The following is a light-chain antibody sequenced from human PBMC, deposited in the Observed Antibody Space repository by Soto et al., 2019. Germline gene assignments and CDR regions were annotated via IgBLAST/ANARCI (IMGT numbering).Light chain of an antibody. J-gene: IGKJ1*01. CDR2: GAS. Sequence: EVLMTQSPATLSVSPGERATLSCRASQSVTTNLPWYQQKPGQAPRLLIYGASTRATGIPARFSGSGSGTEFTLTISSLQSEDFAVYYCQQYNNWPPWTFGQGTKVEIK. CDR1: QSVTTN. CDR3: QQYNNWPPWT. V-gene: IGKV3-15*01.